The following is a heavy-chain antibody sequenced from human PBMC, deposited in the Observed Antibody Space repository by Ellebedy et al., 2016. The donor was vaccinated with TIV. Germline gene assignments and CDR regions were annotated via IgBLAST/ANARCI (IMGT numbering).Heavy chain of an antibody. J-gene: IGHJ4*02. CDR1: GYTFTSYG. V-gene: IGHV1-46*01. Sequence: AASVKVSCKASGYTFTSYGISWVRQAPGPGREWMGIINPSGGITRNAQKFQGRVTMTRDTSTSTVYMELNGLRSEDTAVYYCARDGGVGIVVVTAMFDYWGQGTLVTVSS. CDR3: ARDGGVGIVVVTAMFDY. CDR2: INPSGGIT. D-gene: IGHD2-21*02.